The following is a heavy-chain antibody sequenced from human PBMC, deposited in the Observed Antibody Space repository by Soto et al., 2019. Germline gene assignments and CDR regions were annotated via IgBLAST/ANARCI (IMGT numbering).Heavy chain of an antibody. CDR1: GGSISSSSYY. CDR3: ARRKGGYIEV. D-gene: IGHD6-13*01. V-gene: IGHV4-39*01. CDR2: IHYSGTT. J-gene: IGHJ6*02. Sequence: SETLSLTCTVSGGSISSSSYYWGWIRQPPGKGLEWIASIHYSGTTYYNPSLKSRVTISVDTSKNQFSLKLSSVTAADTAIYYCARRKGGYIEVWGQGTTVTVSS.